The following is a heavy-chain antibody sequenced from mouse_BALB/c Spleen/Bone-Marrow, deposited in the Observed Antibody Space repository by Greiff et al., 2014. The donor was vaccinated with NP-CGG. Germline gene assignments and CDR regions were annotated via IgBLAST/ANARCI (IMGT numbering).Heavy chain of an antibody. CDR3: TRGRTWDFDY. CDR1: GYTFTTYY. Sequence: QVQLKESGAELVKPGTSVKLSCKASGYTFTTYYMYWVKQRPGQGLEWIGEINPNNGGTNFKEKFKSKATLTVDKSSSTAYMQLSSLTSEGSAVYYCTRGRTWDFDYWGQGTTLTVSS. D-gene: IGHD4-1*01. V-gene: IGHV1S81*02. CDR2: INPNNGGT. J-gene: IGHJ2*01.